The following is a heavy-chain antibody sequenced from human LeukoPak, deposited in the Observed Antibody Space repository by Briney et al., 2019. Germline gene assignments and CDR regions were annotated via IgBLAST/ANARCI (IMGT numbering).Heavy chain of an antibody. CDR2: VFYNGAT. J-gene: IGHJ4*02. D-gene: IGHD3-3*01. CDR1: GGSISSSIYY. Sequence: SETLSLTCIVSGGSISSSIYYWAWVRQPPGKGLEWIGTVFYNGATQYSPSLRSRVTISIDTSKNQFSLKLSSVTAADTAVYYCARMDLRFLEWFADYWGQGTLVTVSS. V-gene: IGHV4-39*07. CDR3: ARMDLRFLEWFADY.